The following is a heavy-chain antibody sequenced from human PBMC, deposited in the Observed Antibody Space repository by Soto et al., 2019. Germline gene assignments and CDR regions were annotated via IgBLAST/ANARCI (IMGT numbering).Heavy chain of an antibody. V-gene: IGHV4-38-2*02. CDR1: GYSISSGYY. Sequence: SETLSLTCAVSGYSISSGYYCGWIRQPPGKGLEWIGSIYHSGSTYYNPSLKSRVTISVDTSKNQFSLKLSSVTAADTAVYYCARDGVLRFLEWLPYYYGMDVWGQGTTVTVSS. CDR3: ARDGVLRFLEWLPYYYGMDV. D-gene: IGHD3-3*01. J-gene: IGHJ6*02. CDR2: IYHSGST.